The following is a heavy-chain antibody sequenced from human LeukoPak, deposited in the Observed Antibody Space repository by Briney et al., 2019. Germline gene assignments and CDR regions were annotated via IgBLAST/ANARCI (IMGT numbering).Heavy chain of an antibody. CDR2: TYYSWST. V-gene: IGHV4-39*07. CDR1: GGSVISSSYC. J-gene: IGHJ3*02. Sequence: KSSETLSLTCSVSGGSVISSSYCWAWIRQPPGKGLECIGTTYYSWSTYHNPSLNSRVTISVDTSKNQVSLKLSSVTAADTAVYYCAKSGPPAGRPDAFDIWGQGTMATVSS. CDR3: AKSGPPAGRPDAFDI. D-gene: IGHD2-2*01.